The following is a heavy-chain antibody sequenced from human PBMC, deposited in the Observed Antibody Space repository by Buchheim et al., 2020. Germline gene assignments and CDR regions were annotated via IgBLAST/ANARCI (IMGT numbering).Heavy chain of an antibody. CDR1: GYSFTNYW. CDR2: IYPADSDT. Sequence: EVQLVQSGAEVKKPGESLKISCKGSGYSFTNYWIGWVRQMPGYGLEWMGIIYPADSDTRYSPSFQGQVTISVDTYISTAFLQWSSLKASDTAMYYCSRWRHSTGNFDYWGQGTL. CDR3: SRWRHSTGNFDY. J-gene: IGHJ4*02. V-gene: IGHV5-51*03.